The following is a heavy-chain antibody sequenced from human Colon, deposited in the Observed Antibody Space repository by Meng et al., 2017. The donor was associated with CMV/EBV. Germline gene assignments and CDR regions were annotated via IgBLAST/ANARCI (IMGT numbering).Heavy chain of an antibody. CDR3: ARSRNALVPYYDIPSL. V-gene: IGHV3-21*01. CDR2: ISSSSTHT. CDR1: GFTFSTYS. D-gene: IGHD3-9*01. Sequence: GGSLRLSCAASGFTFSTYSMNWVRQAPGKGLEWVSSISSSSTHTHYADSLKGRFTISRDNAKNSLYLQVDSLRAEDTAVYYCARSRNALVPYYDIPSLWGQGTTVTVSS. J-gene: IGHJ6*02.